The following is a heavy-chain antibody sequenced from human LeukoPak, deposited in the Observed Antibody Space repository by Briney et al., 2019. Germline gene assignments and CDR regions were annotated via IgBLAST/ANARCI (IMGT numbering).Heavy chain of an antibody. CDR1: GFNFTDSA. Sequence: GGSLRLSCAASGFNFTDSAVHWVRQASGKGLEWVGRIRSRTNNYATSYAASLRGKFTISRDDSHDTVYLQMRGLKAEDTAVYYCTRVEAVPGSYSYYYYMDVWGKGTAVTVSS. J-gene: IGHJ6*03. V-gene: IGHV3-73*01. CDR3: TRVEAVPGSYSYYYYMDV. CDR2: IRSRTNNYAT. D-gene: IGHD6-19*01.